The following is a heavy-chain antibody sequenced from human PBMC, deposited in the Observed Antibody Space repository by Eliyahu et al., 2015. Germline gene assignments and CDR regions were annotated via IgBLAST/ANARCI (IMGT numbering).Heavy chain of an antibody. CDR3: ASSRRDWYPQRASSRAFDY. D-gene: IGHD3/OR15-3a*01. CDR1: GGSFSGYY. CDR2: INHSGST. V-gene: IGHV4-34*01. Sequence: QVQLQQWGAGLLKPSETLSLTCAVYGGSFSGYYWSWIRQPPGKGLGWIGEINHSGSTHYNPSLKSRVTISVDTSKNQFSLKLSSVTAADTAVYYCASSRRDWYPQRASSRAFDYWGQGTLVTVSS. J-gene: IGHJ4*02.